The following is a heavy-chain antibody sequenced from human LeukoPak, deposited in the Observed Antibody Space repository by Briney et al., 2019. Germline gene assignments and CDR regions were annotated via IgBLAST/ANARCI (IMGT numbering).Heavy chain of an antibody. V-gene: IGHV3-30*02. CDR2: IRYDGSNK. CDR1: GFTFSSYG. J-gene: IGHJ4*02. D-gene: IGHD3-22*01. CDR3: ARNNFYDSSGYPYLFDY. Sequence: PGGSLRLSCAASGFTFSSYGMHWVRQAPGKGLEWVAFIRYDGSNKYYADSVKGRFTISRDNSKNTLYLQMNSLRAEDTAVYYCARNNFYDSSGYPYLFDYWGQGTLVTVSS.